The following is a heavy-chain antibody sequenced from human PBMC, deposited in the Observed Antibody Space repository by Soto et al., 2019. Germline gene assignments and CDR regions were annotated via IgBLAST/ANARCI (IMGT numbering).Heavy chain of an antibody. CDR3: ARGTSTTEVTPCWFDP. CDR2: INPNSGGT. D-gene: IGHD4-17*01. CDR1: GYTFTSYD. J-gene: IGHJ5*02. V-gene: IGHV1-2*04. Sequence: ASVKVSCKASGYTFTSYDINWVRQAPGQGLEWMGWINPNSGGTNYAQKFQGWVTMTRDTSISTAYMELSRLRSDDTAVYYCARGTSTTEVTPCWFDPWGQGTLVTVSS.